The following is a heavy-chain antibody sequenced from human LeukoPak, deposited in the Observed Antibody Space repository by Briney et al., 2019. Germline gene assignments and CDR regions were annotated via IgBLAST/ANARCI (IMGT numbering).Heavy chain of an antibody. Sequence: GGSLRLSCAASGFTFSSYDMHWVRQATGKGLEWVSAIGTAGDTYYPGSVKGRFTISRENAKNSLYLQMNSLRAGDTAVYYCARGSCSSTSCNIGYWGQGTLVTASS. V-gene: IGHV3-13*01. CDR3: ARGSCSSTSCNIGY. CDR2: IGTAGDT. D-gene: IGHD2-2*01. J-gene: IGHJ4*02. CDR1: GFTFSSYD.